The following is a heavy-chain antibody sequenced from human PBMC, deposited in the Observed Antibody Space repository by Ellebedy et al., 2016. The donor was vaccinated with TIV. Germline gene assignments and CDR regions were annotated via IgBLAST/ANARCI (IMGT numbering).Heavy chain of an antibody. J-gene: IGHJ5*02. Sequence: GESLKISXGASGFTLSDYNMNWIRQAPGKGLEWVSYISRSGSTIYYADSVKGRFTISRVSAKNSLFLQMNILRAEDTAVYYCARDPTTEYGDYNWFDPWGQGTLVTISS. CDR1: GFTLSDYN. D-gene: IGHD4-17*01. V-gene: IGHV3-11*01. CDR2: ISRSGSTI. CDR3: ARDPTTEYGDYNWFDP.